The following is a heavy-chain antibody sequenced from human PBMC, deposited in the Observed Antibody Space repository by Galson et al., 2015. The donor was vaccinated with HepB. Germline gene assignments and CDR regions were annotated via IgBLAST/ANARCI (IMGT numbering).Heavy chain of an antibody. CDR1: GFTFSSYA. CDR2: ISGSGGST. D-gene: IGHD2-2*01. V-gene: IGHV3-23*01. CDR3: AKGAIVVVPAALHYYYMDV. J-gene: IGHJ6*03. Sequence: SLRLSCAASGFTFSSYAMSWVRQAPGKGLEWVSAISGSGGSTYYADSVKGRFTISRDNSKNTLYLQMNSLRAEDTAVYYCAKGAIVVVPAALHYYYMDVWGKGTTVTVSS.